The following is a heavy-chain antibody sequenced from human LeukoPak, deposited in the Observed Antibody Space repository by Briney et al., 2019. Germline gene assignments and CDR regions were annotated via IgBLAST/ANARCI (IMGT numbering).Heavy chain of an antibody. V-gene: IGHV3-23*01. D-gene: IGHD4-23*01. Sequence: GGSLRLSCAASGFTFTNYGMSWVRQAPGKGLEWVSAISGSGGSTYYADSVKGRFTISRDNSKNTLYLQMNSLRAEDTAVYYCAKYAPPTTVVTRYFDYWGQGTLVTVSS. CDR1: GFTFTNYG. CDR2: ISGSGGST. J-gene: IGHJ4*02. CDR3: AKYAPPTTVVTRYFDY.